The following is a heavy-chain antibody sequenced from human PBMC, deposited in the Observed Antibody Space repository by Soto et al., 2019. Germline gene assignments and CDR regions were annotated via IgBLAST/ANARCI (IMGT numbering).Heavy chain of an antibody. V-gene: IGHV3-30-3*01. CDR3: ARDTDGSVAGDYYYYGMDV. D-gene: IGHD6-19*01. Sequence: PGGSLRLSCAASGFTFSSYAMHWVRQAPGKGLEWVAVISYDGSNKYYADSVKGRFTISRDNSKNTLYLQMNSLRAEDTAVYYCARDTDGSVAGDYYYYGMDVWGQGTTVTVSS. CDR2: ISYDGSNK. J-gene: IGHJ6*02. CDR1: GFTFSSYA.